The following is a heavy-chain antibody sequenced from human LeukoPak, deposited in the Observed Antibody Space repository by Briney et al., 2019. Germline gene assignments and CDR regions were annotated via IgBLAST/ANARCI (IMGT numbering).Heavy chain of an antibody. CDR1: GFTFSSYG. Sequence: GRSLRLSCAASGFTFSSYGMHWDRQAPGKGLEWVAVIWYDGSNKYYADSVKGRFTISRDNSKNTLYLQMNSLRAEDTAVYYCARDGYCSSTSCSKTAYYYYYMDVWGKGTTVTVSS. J-gene: IGHJ6*03. CDR2: IWYDGSNK. D-gene: IGHD2-2*03. V-gene: IGHV3-33*01. CDR3: ARDGYCSSTSCSKTAYYYYYMDV.